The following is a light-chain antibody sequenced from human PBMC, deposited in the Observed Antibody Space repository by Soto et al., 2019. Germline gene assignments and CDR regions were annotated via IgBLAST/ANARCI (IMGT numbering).Light chain of an antibody. J-gene: IGKJ4*01. CDR1: QILVYNGGNTY. CDR2: QVS. CDR3: LQYNSYPFT. Sequence: DVVLTHSALSLPVTLLQPASISCRSSQILVYNGGNTYLNWFHQRPGQSPRRLFYQVSNRDSGVPDRFSGSASGAAFTLTISSLQPEDFATYYCLQYNSYPFTFGGGTKVDIK. V-gene: IGKV2-30*01.